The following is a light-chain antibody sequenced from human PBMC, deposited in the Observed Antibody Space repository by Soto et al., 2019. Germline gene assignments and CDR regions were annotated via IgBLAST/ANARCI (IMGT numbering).Light chain of an antibody. CDR2: GNS. J-gene: IGLJ2*01. CDR3: QSYDSSLSGVV. Sequence: QSVLTQPPSVSGAPGQRVTISCTGSSSNIGADYDVHWYQQLPGTAPKLLIYGNSNRPSRVPDRFSGSKSGTSASLAITGLQAEDDADYYCQSYDSSLSGVVFGGGTKLTVL. V-gene: IGLV1-40*01. CDR1: SSNIGADYD.